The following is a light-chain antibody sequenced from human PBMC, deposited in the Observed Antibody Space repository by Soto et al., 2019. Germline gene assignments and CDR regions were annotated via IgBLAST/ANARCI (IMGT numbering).Light chain of an antibody. Sequence: DVQMTQSPSSLSASVGDMVTISCRASQSISNYFNWYQQRPGKAPKLLIYAASSLQSGVPSRFNASGSGTDFTLTINSLQPEDFATYYCQQSFHTPRTFGQGTKVDIK. CDR3: QQSFHTPRT. J-gene: IGKJ1*01. CDR1: QSISNY. V-gene: IGKV1-39*01. CDR2: AAS.